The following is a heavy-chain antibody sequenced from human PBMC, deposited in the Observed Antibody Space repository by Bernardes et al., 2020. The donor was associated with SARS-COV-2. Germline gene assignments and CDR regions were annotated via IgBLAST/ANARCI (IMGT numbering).Heavy chain of an antibody. J-gene: IGHJ6*02. CDR3: AREVPKYRDSSGYAHYYYAMDV. V-gene: IGHV3-72*01. Sequence: GGSLRLSCAASGFTFSEHYLDWVRQAPGKGLEWIGRIRNKGSNYSTKYAASVEGRFIISRDDSRKSLYLQMNSLKTEDTAVYYCAREVPKYRDSSGYAHYYYAMDVWGQGTTVTVSS. D-gene: IGHD3-22*01. CDR1: GFTFSEHY. CDR2: IRNKGSNYST.